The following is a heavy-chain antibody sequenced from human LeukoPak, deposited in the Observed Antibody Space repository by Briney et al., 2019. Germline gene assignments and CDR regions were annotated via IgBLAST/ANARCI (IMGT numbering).Heavy chain of an antibody. J-gene: IGHJ4*02. V-gene: IGHV3-23*01. CDR2: ISGSGGST. D-gene: IGHD1-26*01. CDR3: AKDLSSVSGSYFGDFDY. CDR1: GFTVSSNY. Sequence: GGSLRLSCAASGFTVSSNYMSWVRQAPGKGLEWVSAISGSGGSTYYADSVKGRFTISRDNSKNTLYLQMNSLRAEDTAVYYCAKDLSSVSGSYFGDFDYWGQGTLVTVSS.